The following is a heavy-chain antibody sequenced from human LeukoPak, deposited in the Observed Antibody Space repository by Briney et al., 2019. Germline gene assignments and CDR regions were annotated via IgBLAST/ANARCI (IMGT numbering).Heavy chain of an antibody. CDR1: GYTFTLHA. J-gene: IGHJ5*02. V-gene: IGHV1-3*01. CDR3: ARGFSGSSANWFDP. Sequence: ASVKVSCKSSGYTFTLHAIHWVRQAPGQGLEWMGWINAGNGNTKYSEKFQARVTITRDTSASIAYMEVSGLRSEDTAVYYCARGFSGSSANWFDPWGQGTRVTVSS. D-gene: IGHD1-26*01. CDR2: INAGNGNT.